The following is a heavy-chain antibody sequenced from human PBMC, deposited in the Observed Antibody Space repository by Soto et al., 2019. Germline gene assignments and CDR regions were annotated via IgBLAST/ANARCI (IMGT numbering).Heavy chain of an antibody. J-gene: IGHJ3*02. D-gene: IGHD2-21*01. V-gene: IGHV4-59*11. CDR3: ARGNDWKSSTFDI. CDR2: VYYSGAT. Sequence: QVQLQESGPGLVKPSETLSLTCTVAGGSLTDHYWNWFRQSPGRGLQWIGYVYYSGATSYNPALTSRVTTTVDTSKNQFSLELRSVTAADTAVYFCARGNDWKSSTFDIWGQGTMVSVSS. CDR1: GGSLTDHY.